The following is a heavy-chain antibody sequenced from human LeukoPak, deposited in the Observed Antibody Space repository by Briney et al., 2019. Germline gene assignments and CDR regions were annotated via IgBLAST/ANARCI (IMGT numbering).Heavy chain of an antibody. CDR1: GGSFSGYY. CDR3: ARSRITMVRGVLYYYYGMDV. Sequence: SETLSLTCAVYGGSFSGYYWSWIRQPAGKGLEWIGEINHSGSTNYNPSLKSRVTISVDTSKNQFSLKLSSVTAADTAVYYCARSRITMVRGVLYYYYGMDVWGKGTTVTVSS. V-gene: IGHV4-34*01. J-gene: IGHJ6*04. CDR2: INHSGST. D-gene: IGHD3-10*01.